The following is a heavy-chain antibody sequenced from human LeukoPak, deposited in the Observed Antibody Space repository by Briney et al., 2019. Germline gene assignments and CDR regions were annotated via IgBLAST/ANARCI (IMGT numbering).Heavy chain of an antibody. CDR2: ISAYNGNT. CDR3: ARDRPTKDDYSNHFDY. D-gene: IGHD4-11*01. J-gene: IGHJ4*02. Sequence: ASVTVSFTASGYTFTSYGISWVRQAPGQGLEWMGWISAYNGNTNYAQKLQGRVTMTTDTSTSTAYMELGSLRSDDTAVYYCARDRPTKDDYSNHFDYWGQGTLVTVSS. CDR1: GYTFTSYG. V-gene: IGHV1-18*01.